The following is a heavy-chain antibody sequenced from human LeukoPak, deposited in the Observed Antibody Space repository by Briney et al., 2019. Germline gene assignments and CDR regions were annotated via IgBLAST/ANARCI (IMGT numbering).Heavy chain of an antibody. CDR1: GGSISSGDYY. V-gene: IGHV4-30-4*01. J-gene: IGHJ6*03. Sequence: SQTLSLTCTVSGGSISSGDYYWSWIRQPPGKGLEWIGYIYYSGSTYYNPSLKSRVTISVDTSKNQFSLKLNSVTAADTAVYYCARELGYYYYMDVWGKGTTVTVSS. CDR3: ARELGYYYYMDV. CDR2: IYYSGST. D-gene: IGHD6-6*01.